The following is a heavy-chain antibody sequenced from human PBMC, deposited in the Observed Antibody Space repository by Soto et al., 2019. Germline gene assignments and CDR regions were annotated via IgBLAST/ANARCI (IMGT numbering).Heavy chain of an antibody. CDR3: ARLVGNSWLDS. D-gene: IGHD2-2*01. CDR2: TYYRSKWYN. J-gene: IGHJ5*01. V-gene: IGHV6-1*01. CDR1: GDSVSTNSAT. Sequence: SQTLSLTCAISGDSVSTNSATWDWIRQSQSKDLEWLGRTYYRSKWYNDYAVSVKGRITITPDTSNNQFSLQLNSVTPDDTAVYYCARLVGNSWLDSWGQGTLVTVSS.